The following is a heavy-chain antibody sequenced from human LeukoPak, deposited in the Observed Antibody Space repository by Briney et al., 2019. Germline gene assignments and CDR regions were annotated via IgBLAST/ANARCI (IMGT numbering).Heavy chain of an antibody. D-gene: IGHD3-10*01. CDR2: IYSGGST. J-gene: IGHJ4*02. Sequence: GGSLRLSCAASGFTVSSNYMSWVRQAPGKGLEGVSVIYSGGSTYYADSVKGRFTISRDNSKNTLYLQMNSLRAEDTAVYYCARGPTVTMVRGVFLDYWGQGTLVTVSS. V-gene: IGHV3-53*01. CDR1: GFTVSSNY. CDR3: ARGPTVTMVRGVFLDY.